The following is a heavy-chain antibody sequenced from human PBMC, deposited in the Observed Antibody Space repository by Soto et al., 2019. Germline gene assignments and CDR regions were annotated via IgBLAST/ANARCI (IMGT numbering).Heavy chain of an antibody. J-gene: IGHJ5*02. CDR2: IYYNGFT. CDR3: ARSYDFWSGPVHFDP. D-gene: IGHD3-3*01. CDR1: GDSISSNSFY. Sequence: SSETPSLTCTVCGDSISSNSFYWGGIRQTPGKGLEGIGSIYYNGFTYYNPSLKSRLTISVDTSKNQFSLKLSSVTAADTTVYYCARSYDFWSGPVHFDPCGQGILVT. V-gene: IGHV4-39*01.